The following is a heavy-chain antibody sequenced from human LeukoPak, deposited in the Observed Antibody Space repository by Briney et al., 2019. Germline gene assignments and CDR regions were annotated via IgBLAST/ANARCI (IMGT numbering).Heavy chain of an antibody. D-gene: IGHD2-15*01. J-gene: IGHJ6*02. CDR1: GFTFSGYI. CDR2: ISSSSSTI. CDR3: ARERIDSNTFMYGMDV. V-gene: IGHV3-48*04. Sequence: GGSLRLSCAASGFTFSGYIMNWVRQAPGKGLEWVSYISSSSSTIYYADSVKGQFTISRDNAKNSLYLQMNSLRAEDTAVYYCARERIDSNTFMYGMDVWGQGTTVTVSS.